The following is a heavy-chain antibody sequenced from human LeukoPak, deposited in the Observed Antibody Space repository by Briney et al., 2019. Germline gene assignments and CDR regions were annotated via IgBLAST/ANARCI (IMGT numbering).Heavy chain of an antibody. CDR1: GGSISNYY. D-gene: IGHD2-15*01. V-gene: IGHV4-59*08. CDR3: ARRGYCSGSSCSLFDY. CDR2: IYYSGST. Sequence: PSETLSLTCTVSGGSISNYYWSWIRQPPGKGLEYIGHIYYSGSTNYNPSLKSRVTISVDSSRNQFSLKLTSVTAADTAVYYCARRGYCSGSSCSLFDYWGQGTLVTVSS. J-gene: IGHJ4*02.